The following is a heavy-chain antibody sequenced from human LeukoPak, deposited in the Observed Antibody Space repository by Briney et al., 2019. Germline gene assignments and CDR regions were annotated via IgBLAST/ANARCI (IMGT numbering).Heavy chain of an antibody. V-gene: IGHV3-21*01. Sequence: PGGPLRLSCAASGFIFSSYSMNWVRQAPGKGLEWVSSISSSSSYIYYADSVKGRFTISRDNAKNSLYLQMNSLRAEDTAVCYCARDYVISFDYYGMDVWGQGTTVTVSS. D-gene: IGHD2/OR15-2a*01. CDR1: GFIFSSYS. J-gene: IGHJ6*02. CDR2: ISSSSSYI. CDR3: ARDYVISFDYYGMDV.